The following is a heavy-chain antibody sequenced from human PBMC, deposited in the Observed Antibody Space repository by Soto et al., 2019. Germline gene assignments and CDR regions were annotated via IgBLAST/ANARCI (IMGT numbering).Heavy chain of an antibody. D-gene: IGHD5-18*01. J-gene: IGHJ4*02. CDR2: IIPMFGTA. Sequence: QVQLVQSGAEVKKPESSVKVSCKAPVGTFSTYAISWVRQAPGQGLEWMGGIIPMFGTANYAQRFQDRFTITAEESTNTVYMELSSLRSEDTAVYFCASGIQLWLRRINNGYSGWGQGTLVTVSS. CDR3: ASGIQLWLRRINNGYSG. CDR1: VGTFSTYA. V-gene: IGHV1-69*12.